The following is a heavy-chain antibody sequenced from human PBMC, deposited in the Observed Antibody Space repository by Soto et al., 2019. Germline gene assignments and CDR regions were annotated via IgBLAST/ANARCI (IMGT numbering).Heavy chain of an antibody. CDR2: INHSGST. CDR3: AGNHAVAGTWYFDY. J-gene: IGHJ4*02. CDR1: GGSFSGYY. Sequence: SETLSLTCAVYGGSFSGYYWSWIRQPPGKGLEWIGEINHSGSTNYNPSLKSRVTISVDTSKNQFSLKLSSVTAADTAVYYCAGNHAVAGTWYFDYWGQGTLVTVSS. V-gene: IGHV4-34*01. D-gene: IGHD6-19*01.